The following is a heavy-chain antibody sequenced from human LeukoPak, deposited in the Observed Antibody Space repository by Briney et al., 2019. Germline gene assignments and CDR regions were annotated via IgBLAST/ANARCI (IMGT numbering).Heavy chain of an antibody. CDR2: ISYDATKT. D-gene: IGHD6-6*01. Sequence: PGRSLRLSCAASGFIFRSHAMHWVRQAPGKGLEWVAVISYDATKTYYADSVKGRFTISRDNSKNTLYLQMNSLRVEDTAVYYCAREEYGKYYLDYWGQGTLLTVSS. V-gene: IGHV3-30-3*01. J-gene: IGHJ4*02. CDR1: GFIFRSHA. CDR3: AREEYGKYYLDY.